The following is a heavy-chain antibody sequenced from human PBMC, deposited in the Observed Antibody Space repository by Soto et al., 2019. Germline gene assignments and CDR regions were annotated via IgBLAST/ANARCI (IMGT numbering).Heavy chain of an antibody. D-gene: IGHD5-12*01. CDR2: INPSGGST. J-gene: IGHJ6*02. Sequence: QVQLVQSGAEVKKPGASVKVSCKASGYTFTSYYMHWVRQAPGQGLEWMGIINPSGGSTSYAQKFQGRVTMTRDTSTSTVYMELSSLRSEDTAVYYCARDRRWLQSNYYYCGMDVWGQGTTVTGSS. CDR1: GYTFTSYY. V-gene: IGHV1-46*01. CDR3: ARDRRWLQSNYYYCGMDV.